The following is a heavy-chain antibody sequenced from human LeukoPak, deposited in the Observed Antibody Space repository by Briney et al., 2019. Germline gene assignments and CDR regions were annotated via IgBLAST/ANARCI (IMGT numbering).Heavy chain of an antibody. V-gene: IGHV1-3*01. CDR3: ARGLWFATLVGYYFDY. D-gene: IGHD3-10*01. J-gene: IGHJ4*02. Sequence: ASVKVSCKASGFTFTDYALQWVRRAPGQRLEWMGWINAGNGHTRYSQNFQGRVTITRDTSASTVYMELNSLRSEDTAVYYCARGLWFATLVGYYFDYWGQGTLVTVSS. CDR2: INAGNGHT. CDR1: GFTFTDYA.